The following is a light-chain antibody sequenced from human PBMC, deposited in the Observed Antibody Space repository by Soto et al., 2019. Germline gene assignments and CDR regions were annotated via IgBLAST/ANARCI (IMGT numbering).Light chain of an antibody. Sequence: EIVLTQSPGTLSLSPGERATLSCRASQSVSSSFLAWYQQKPGQAPRLRIYGASSRATGIPDRFSGSGSGTDLTLTICRLEPEDFAVYYCQQYGSSHHTFGQGTKLEIK. CDR3: QQYGSSHHT. CDR2: GAS. V-gene: IGKV3-20*01. CDR1: QSVSSSF. J-gene: IGKJ2*01.